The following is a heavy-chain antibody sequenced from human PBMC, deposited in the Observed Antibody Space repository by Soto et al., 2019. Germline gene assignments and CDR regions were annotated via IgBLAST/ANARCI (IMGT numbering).Heavy chain of an antibody. J-gene: IGHJ5*02. Sequence: SETLSLTCTVSGGSISSYYWSWIRQPPGKGLEWIGYIYYSGATYYNPSLKSRVSISVDTPKNQFSLKLSSVTAADTAVYYCARASSARGYSYGYWFDPWGQGTLVTVSS. CDR1: GGSISSYY. CDR3: ARASSARGYSYGYWFDP. CDR2: IYYSGAT. D-gene: IGHD5-18*01. V-gene: IGHV4-59*06.